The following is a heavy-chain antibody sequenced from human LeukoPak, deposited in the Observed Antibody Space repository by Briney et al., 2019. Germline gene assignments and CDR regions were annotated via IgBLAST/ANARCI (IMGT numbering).Heavy chain of an antibody. CDR3: AKGPSRRGELLGF. CDR2: ISASGGST. V-gene: IGHV3-23*01. CDR1: GFTFSSYA. Sequence: GGSLRLSCAASGFTFSSYAMSWVRQAPGKGLEWVSAISASGGSTYYADSVKGRFTISRDNSKNTLYLQMNSLRAEDTAVYYCAKGPSRRGELLGFWGQGTLVTVSS. J-gene: IGHJ4*02. D-gene: IGHD1-26*01.